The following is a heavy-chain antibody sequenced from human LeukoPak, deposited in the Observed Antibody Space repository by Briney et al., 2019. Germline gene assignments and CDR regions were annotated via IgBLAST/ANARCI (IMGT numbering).Heavy chain of an antibody. Sequence: GGSLRLSCAASGFTFSSYAMSWVRQAPGKGLEWVAFIRYDGSNKYYADSVKGRFTISRGNSKNTLYLQMNSLRAEDTAVYYCAKAGYDFWSGYYRYYYYYMDVWGKGTTVTVSS. J-gene: IGHJ6*03. CDR1: GFTFSSYA. CDR2: IRYDGSNK. V-gene: IGHV3-30*02. D-gene: IGHD3-3*01. CDR3: AKAGYDFWSGYYRYYYYYMDV.